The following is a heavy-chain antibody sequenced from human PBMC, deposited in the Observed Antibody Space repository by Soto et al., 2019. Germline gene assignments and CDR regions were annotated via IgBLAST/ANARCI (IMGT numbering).Heavy chain of an antibody. CDR3: ARGGGGGLFEH. Sequence: GGSLRLSCATSGFPFSDYYMSWIRQAPGKGLEWLSHISPKSTYRNYADSVKGRFTISRDNTKSSLFLQMNSLGVEDTAVYYCARGGGGGLFEHWGQGVLVTVSS. CDR2: ISPKSTYR. D-gene: IGHD2-21*01. V-gene: IGHV3-11*06. J-gene: IGHJ4*02. CDR1: GFPFSDYY.